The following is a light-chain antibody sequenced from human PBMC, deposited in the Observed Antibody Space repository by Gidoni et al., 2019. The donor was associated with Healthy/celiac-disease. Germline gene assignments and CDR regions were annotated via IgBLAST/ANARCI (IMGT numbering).Light chain of an antibody. CDR3: QQRSNWPPLT. V-gene: IGKV3-11*01. J-gene: IGKJ4*01. CDR1: QSGSSY. CDR2: DAS. Sequence: EIVFPQSPDSLSLSPGERATLSCRASQSGSSYLSWYQQKPGQAPRRLIYDASNRATGIPARLSGRGSGTDFTLTISSLEPEDFAVYYCQQRSNWPPLTFGGGTKVEIK.